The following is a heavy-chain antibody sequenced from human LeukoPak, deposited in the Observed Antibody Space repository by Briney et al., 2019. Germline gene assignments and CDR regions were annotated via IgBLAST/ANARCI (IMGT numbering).Heavy chain of an antibody. J-gene: IGHJ4*02. CDR2: INPSGGST. Sequence: ASVTVSFKASGYTFTSYYMHWVRQAPGQGLEWMGIINPSGGSTSYAQKFQGRVTMTRDTSTSTVYMELSSLRSEDTAVYYCARAIRVIGEGYFDYWGQGTLATVSS. D-gene: IGHD3-22*01. CDR3: ARAIRVIGEGYFDY. V-gene: IGHV1-46*01. CDR1: GYTFTSYY.